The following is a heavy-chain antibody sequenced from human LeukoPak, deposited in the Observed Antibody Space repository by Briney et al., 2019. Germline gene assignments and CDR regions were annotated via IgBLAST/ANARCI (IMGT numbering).Heavy chain of an antibody. Sequence: GGSLRLSCAASGFTFDSYAMSWVRQAPGKGLEWVSAIGGSGTNTYYADSVKGRFTISRDNSKNTVHLQMNSLRAEDTAVYYCATEASIVGAPGDYWGQGTLVTVSS. CDR1: GFTFDSYA. D-gene: IGHD1-26*01. V-gene: IGHV3-23*01. CDR3: ATEASIVGAPGDY. J-gene: IGHJ4*02. CDR2: IGGSGTNT.